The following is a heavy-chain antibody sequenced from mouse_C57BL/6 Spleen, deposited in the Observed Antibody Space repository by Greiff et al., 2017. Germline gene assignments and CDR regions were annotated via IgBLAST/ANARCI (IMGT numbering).Heavy chain of an antibody. CDR3: ARAYSRQATGFAY. D-gene: IGHD3-2*02. CDR1: GYTFTSYW. CDR2: IHPNSGST. Sequence: QVQLQQPGAELVKPGASVKLSCKASGYTFTSYWMHWVKQRPGQGLEWIGMIHPNSGSTNYNEKFKSKATLTVDKSSSTAYMQLSSLTSEDSAVYYCARAYSRQATGFAYWGQGTLVTVSA. J-gene: IGHJ3*01. V-gene: IGHV1-64*01.